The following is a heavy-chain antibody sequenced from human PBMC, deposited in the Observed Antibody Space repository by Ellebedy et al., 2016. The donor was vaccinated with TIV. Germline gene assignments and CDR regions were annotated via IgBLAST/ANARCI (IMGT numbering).Heavy chain of an antibody. CDR2: INSDGSNS. J-gene: IGHJ4*02. D-gene: IGHD2/OR15-2a*01. CDR1: GFTFSTYW. V-gene: IGHV3-74*01. CDR3: GRFLPFEY. Sequence: GESLKISCAASGFTFSTYWLHWVLHAPGKGLVWVSRINSDGSNSNYADSVKGRFTISRDNAKNSLYLQLNSLRAEDTAVYYCGRFLPFEYWGQGTRATVSS.